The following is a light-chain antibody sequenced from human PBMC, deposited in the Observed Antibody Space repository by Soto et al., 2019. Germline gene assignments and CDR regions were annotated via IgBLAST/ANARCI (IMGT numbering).Light chain of an antibody. Sequence: QSVLTQPASVSGSPGQSIAISCTGSSSDVGAYDYVSWYQQHPDKAPRLIMCEVSYRPSGVSNRFSGSKSVNTATLTISGLQAEDEGDYYCSSHTTSDTRVFGTGTKSPS. CDR1: SSDVGAYDY. V-gene: IGLV2-14*03. CDR2: EVS. CDR3: SSHTTSDTRV. J-gene: IGLJ1*01.